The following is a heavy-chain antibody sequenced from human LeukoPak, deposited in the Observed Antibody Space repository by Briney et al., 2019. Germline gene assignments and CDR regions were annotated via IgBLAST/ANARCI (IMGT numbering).Heavy chain of an antibody. D-gene: IGHD1-14*01. CDR1: GGSINNYY. CDR2: IYYSRST. V-gene: IGHV4-59*12. J-gene: IGHJ3*02. CDR3: AREVVAKEARSDAFDI. Sequence: PSETLSLTCTVSGGSINNYYWNWIRQPPGKGLEWIGYIYYSRSTNYNPSLESRVTISVDTSKNQFSLQLSSVTPEDTAVYYCAREVVAKEARSDAFDIWGQGTMVTVSS.